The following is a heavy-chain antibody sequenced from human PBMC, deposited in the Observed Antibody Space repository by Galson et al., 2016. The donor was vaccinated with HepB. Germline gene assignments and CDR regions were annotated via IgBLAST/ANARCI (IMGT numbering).Heavy chain of an antibody. Sequence: SLRLSCAVSGFPFSAYVMAWIRQTPERGLECISYIDARSDVIHHSDSVEGRFTISRDNAQSLLYLQMNNLRADDTALYYCVRGNYGFDVWGPGATVTVS. V-gene: IGHV3-11*01. J-gene: IGHJ6*02. CDR1: GFPFSAYV. CDR3: VRGNYGFDV. CDR2: IDARSDVI.